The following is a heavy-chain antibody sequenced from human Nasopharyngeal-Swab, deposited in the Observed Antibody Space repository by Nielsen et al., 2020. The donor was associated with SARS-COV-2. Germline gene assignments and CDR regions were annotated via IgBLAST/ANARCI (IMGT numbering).Heavy chain of an antibody. Sequence: GESLKISCVASGFTFSTYYMSWVRRAPGKGLEWVANIKEDGSVKDYVDSVKGRFTISRGNTENSVFLQMNSLRAEDTALYHCARPLSRDSTWTTEANWFDPWGQGTLVTVSS. D-gene: IGHD6-13*01. J-gene: IGHJ5*02. CDR2: IKEDGSVK. V-gene: IGHV3-7*05. CDR3: ARPLSRDSTWTTEANWFDP. CDR1: GFTFSTYY.